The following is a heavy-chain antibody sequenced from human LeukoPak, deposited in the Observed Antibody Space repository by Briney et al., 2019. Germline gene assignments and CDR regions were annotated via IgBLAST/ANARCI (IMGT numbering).Heavy chain of an antibody. Sequence: GGSLRLSCAASGFTLSSYSMNWVRQAPGKGLEWVSYISRSSSTIYYADSVKGRFTISRDNAKNSLYLQMNRLRDEDTAVYYCARDGDGGLGSDYWGQGTLVTV. CDR3: ARDGDGGLGSDY. D-gene: IGHD4-23*01. V-gene: IGHV3-48*02. J-gene: IGHJ4*02. CDR2: ISRSSSTI. CDR1: GFTLSSYS.